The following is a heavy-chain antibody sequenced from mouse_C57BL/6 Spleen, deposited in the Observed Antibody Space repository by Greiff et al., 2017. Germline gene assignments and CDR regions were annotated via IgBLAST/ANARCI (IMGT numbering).Heavy chain of an antibody. J-gene: IGHJ2*01. CDR1: AYTFTSSW. D-gene: IGHD3-2*02. CDR3: ARQGSSGYYFDY. CDR2: IDPSDSET. Sequence: QVQLQQPGAELVRPGSSVRLSCKASAYTFTSSWMHWVKQRPIQGLEWIGNIDPSDSETHYNQKFKDKATLTVDKSSSTAYMQLSSLTSEDSAVYYCARQGSSGYYFDYWGQGTTRTVSS. V-gene: IGHV1-52*01.